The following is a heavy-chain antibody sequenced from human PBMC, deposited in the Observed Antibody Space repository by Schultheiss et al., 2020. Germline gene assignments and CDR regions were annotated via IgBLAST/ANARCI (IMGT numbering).Heavy chain of an antibody. CDR1: GFIFSSYE. Sequence: GGSLRLSCAASGFIFSSYEMNWVRQAPGKGLEWLSYISGGGSDINYADSVKGRFTISRDNSKNTLYLQMNSLRAEDTAVYYCARALGLDQGVIMRDVLYGFDIWGQGTMVTVSS. CDR3: ARALGLDQGVIMRDVLYGFDI. CDR2: ISGGGSDI. V-gene: IGHV3-48*03. J-gene: IGHJ3*02. D-gene: IGHD3-10*01.